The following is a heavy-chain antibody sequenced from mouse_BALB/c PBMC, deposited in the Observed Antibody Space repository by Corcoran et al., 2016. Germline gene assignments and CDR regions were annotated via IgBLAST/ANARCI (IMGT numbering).Heavy chain of an antibody. V-gene: IGHV14-3*02. CDR1: GFNIKDTY. J-gene: IGHJ2*01. CDR3: GRSREGNYVVY. D-gene: IGHD2-1*01. Sequence: EVQLQQSGAELVKPGASVKLSCTASGFNIKDTYMHWVKQRPEQGLEWIGRIDPANGSTKSDPKFQGKATMTADTSSNTVYLQLSSLTSEATAAYYCGRSREGNYVVYWGQGTTLTVSS. CDR2: IDPANGST.